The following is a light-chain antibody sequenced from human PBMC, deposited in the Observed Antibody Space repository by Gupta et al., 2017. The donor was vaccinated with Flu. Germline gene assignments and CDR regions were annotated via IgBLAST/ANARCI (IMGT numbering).Light chain of an antibody. V-gene: IGLV2-14*01. CDR3: SSYTSGSTFYV. Sequence: QSALPQPASVSGSPGQSITISCTGTSSDVGRSDSVSWYQQHPDKAPKLIIYDVTNRPSGVSGRFSGSKSDNTASLTISGLQAEDETDYYCSSYTSGSTFYVFGTGTKVTVL. CDR2: DVT. J-gene: IGLJ1*01. CDR1: SSDVGRSDS.